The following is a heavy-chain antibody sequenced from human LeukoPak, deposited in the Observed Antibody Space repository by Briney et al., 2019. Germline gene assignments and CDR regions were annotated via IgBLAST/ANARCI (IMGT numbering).Heavy chain of an antibody. CDR1: GFIFSNYW. J-gene: IGHJ4*02. V-gene: IGHV3-48*01. Sequence: QTGGSLRLSCAASGFIFSNYWMTWVRQPPGKGLEWVSYISSSSSSIYYADSVKGRFTISRDNAKSSLFLQMNSLRAEDTAVYYCARIMTTVTTVEYWGQGILVTVSS. D-gene: IGHD4-17*01. CDR2: ISSSSSSI. CDR3: ARIMTTVTTVEY.